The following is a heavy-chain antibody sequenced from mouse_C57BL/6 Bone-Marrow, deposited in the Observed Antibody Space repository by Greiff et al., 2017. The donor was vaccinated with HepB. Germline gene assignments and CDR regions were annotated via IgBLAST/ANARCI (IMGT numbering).Heavy chain of an antibody. CDR2: ISDGGSYT. V-gene: IGHV5-4*01. CDR3: ARDRILGAMDY. Sequence: EVQVVESGGGLVKPGGSLKLSCAASGFTFSSYAMSWVRQTPEKRLEWVATISDGGSYTYYPDNVKGRFTISRDNAKNNLYLQMSHLKSEDTAMYYCARDRILGAMDYWGQGTSVTVSS. CDR1: GFTFSSYA. J-gene: IGHJ4*01. D-gene: IGHD1-1*01.